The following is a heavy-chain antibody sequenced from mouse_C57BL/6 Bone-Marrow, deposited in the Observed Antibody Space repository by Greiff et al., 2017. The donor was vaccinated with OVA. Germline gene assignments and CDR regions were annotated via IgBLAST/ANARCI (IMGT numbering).Heavy chain of an antibody. V-gene: IGHV14-2*01. D-gene: IGHD2-4*01. CDR3: ARSSYDYLPSDY. CDR2: IDPEDGET. CDR1: GFNIKDYY. J-gene: IGHJ2*01. Sequence: VQLQQSGAELVKPGASVKLSCTASGFNIKDYYMHWVKQRTEQGLEWIGRIDPEDGETKYAPKFPGQATITADTSSNKAYLKLSSLTSEDTAVYYCARSSYDYLPSDYWGQGTTLTVSS.